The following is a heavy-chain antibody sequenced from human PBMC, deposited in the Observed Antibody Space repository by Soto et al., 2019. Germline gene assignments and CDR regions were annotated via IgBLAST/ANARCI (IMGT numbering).Heavy chain of an antibody. Sequence: QVQRQEAGPGLVTPSGTLSLTCAVSGGSISSSNWWSWVRQPPGKGLEWIGAIYHSGSTNYNPSLKSRVTISVDKSKNQFSLTLSSVTAADTAVYYCARIPDYGDDSEEVFDYWGQGTLVTVSS. J-gene: IGHJ4*02. CDR2: IYHSGST. CDR3: ARIPDYGDDSEEVFDY. CDR1: GGSISSSNW. D-gene: IGHD4-17*01. V-gene: IGHV4-4*02.